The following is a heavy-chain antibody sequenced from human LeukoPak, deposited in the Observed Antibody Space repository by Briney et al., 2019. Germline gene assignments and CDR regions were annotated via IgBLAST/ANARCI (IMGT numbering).Heavy chain of an antibody. CDR3: AREGYCSSTSCRENYMDV. J-gene: IGHJ6*03. CDR1: GGSISSHY. CDR2: IFYSGNT. V-gene: IGHV4-59*11. Sequence: PSETLSLTCTVSGGSISSHYWSWIRQPPGKGLEWIGYIFYSGNTNYNPSLKSRVTISVDTSKNQFSLMLSSVTAADTPVYYYAREGYCSSTSCRENYMDVWGKGTMVTVSS. D-gene: IGHD2-2*01.